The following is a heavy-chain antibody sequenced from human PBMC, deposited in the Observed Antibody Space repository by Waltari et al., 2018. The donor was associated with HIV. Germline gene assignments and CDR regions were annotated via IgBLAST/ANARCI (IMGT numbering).Heavy chain of an antibody. CDR2: ISSSSSTI. CDR1: GFTFSSYS. D-gene: IGHD3-3*01. Sequence: EVQLVESGGGLVQPGGSLRLSCAASGFTFSSYSMNWVRQAPGKGLEWVSYISSSSSTIYYADSVKGRFTISRDNAKNSLYLQMNSLRAEDTAVYYCARAEGGITIFGVVIANFDYWGQGTLVTVSS. V-gene: IGHV3-48*04. CDR3: ARAEGGITIFGVVIANFDY. J-gene: IGHJ4*02.